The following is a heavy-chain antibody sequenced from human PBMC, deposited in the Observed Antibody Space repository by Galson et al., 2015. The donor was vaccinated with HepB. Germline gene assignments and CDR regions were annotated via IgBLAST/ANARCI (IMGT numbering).Heavy chain of an antibody. CDR3: ARERGGVFIAVAGDYFDY. CDR1: GFTFSSYA. V-gene: IGHV3-23*01. D-gene: IGHD6-19*01. Sequence: SLRLSCAASGFTFSSYAMSWVRQAPGKGLEWVSAISGSGGSTYYADSVKGRFTISRDNSKNTLYLQMNSLRAEDTAVYYCARERGGVFIAVAGDYFDYWGQGTLVTVSS. CDR2: ISGSGGST. J-gene: IGHJ4*02.